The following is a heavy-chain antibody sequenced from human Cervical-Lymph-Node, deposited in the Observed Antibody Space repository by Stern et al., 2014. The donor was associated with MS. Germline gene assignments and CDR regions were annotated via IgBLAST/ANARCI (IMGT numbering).Heavy chain of an antibody. V-gene: IGHV3-30*18. D-gene: IGHD3-10*01. Sequence: VQLVQSGGGVVQPGRSLRLTCTVSGFTFSSYGMHWVRQAPGKGLAWVSVISYDGSDTYYAESGKGRFTISRDNTKNTLYLEMRRLRREDTAVYYCVKRGITEVRGVRLGDYWGPGTLVIVSS. CDR1: GFTFSSYG. CDR2: ISYDGSDT. J-gene: IGHJ4*02. CDR3: VKRGITEVRGVRLGDY.